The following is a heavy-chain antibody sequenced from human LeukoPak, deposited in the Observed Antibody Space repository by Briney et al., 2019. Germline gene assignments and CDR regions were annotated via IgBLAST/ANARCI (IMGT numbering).Heavy chain of an antibody. CDR3: ARESYAGAFDI. CDR1: GASISSGSYY. V-gene: IGHV4-61*02. CDR2: IYTSGST. J-gene: IGHJ3*02. D-gene: IGHD1-26*01. Sequence: SETLSLTCTVSGASISSGSYYWSWIRQPAGKGLEWIGRIYTSGSTNYNPSLKSRVTMSVDTSKNQFSLKLSSVTAADTAVYYCARESYAGAFDIWGQGTMVTVSS.